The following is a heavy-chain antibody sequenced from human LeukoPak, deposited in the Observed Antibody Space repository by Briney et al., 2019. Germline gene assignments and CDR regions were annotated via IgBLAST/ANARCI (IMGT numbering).Heavy chain of an antibody. CDR3: AKAQKYYYDSSGYPYYFDY. CDR1: GFTFSSYS. J-gene: IGHJ4*02. Sequence: GGSLRLSCAASGFTFSSYSMNWVRQAPGKGLEWVSSISSSSYIYYADSVKGRFTISRDNAKNSLYLQMNSLRAEDTAVYYCAKAQKYYYDSSGYPYYFDYWGQGTLVTVSS. V-gene: IGHV3-21*01. CDR2: ISSSSYI. D-gene: IGHD3-22*01.